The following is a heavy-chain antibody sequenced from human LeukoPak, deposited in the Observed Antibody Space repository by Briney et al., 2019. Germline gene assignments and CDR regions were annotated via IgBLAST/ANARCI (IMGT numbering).Heavy chain of an antibody. CDR2: ISYDGSNK. Sequence: PGGSLRLSCAASGFTFSSYAMHWVRQAPGKGLEWVAVISYDGSNKYYADSVKGRFTISRDNSKNTLYLQMSSLRAEDTAVYYCARAGGDYGSGRKPLDLWGRGTLVTVSS. CDR3: ARAGGDYGSGRKPLDL. J-gene: IGHJ2*01. CDR1: GFTFSSYA. D-gene: IGHD3-10*01. V-gene: IGHV3-30-3*01.